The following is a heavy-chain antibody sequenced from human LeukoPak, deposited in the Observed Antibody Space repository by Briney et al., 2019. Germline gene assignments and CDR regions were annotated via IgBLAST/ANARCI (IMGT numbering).Heavy chain of an antibody. CDR2: ISGGGDTI. V-gene: IGHV3-48*03. CDR1: GFSFSSYE. J-gene: IGHJ4*02. Sequence: PGGSLRLSCAASGFSFSSYEVTWVRQAPGKGLEWVSYISGGGDTIYYADSVRGRFTISRDNAKNSLYLQMNSLRAEDTAVYHCAGLYSGSYFDCWGQGTLVTVSS. D-gene: IGHD1-26*01. CDR3: AGLYSGSYFDC.